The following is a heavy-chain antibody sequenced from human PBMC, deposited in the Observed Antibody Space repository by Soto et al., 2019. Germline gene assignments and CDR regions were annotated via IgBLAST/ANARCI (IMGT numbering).Heavy chain of an antibody. CDR3: ARGLHYYDSSGYHPVAY. J-gene: IGHJ4*02. V-gene: IGHV1-8*01. CDR2: INPNSGNT. Sequence: ASVKVSCKDSGYTFTSYDIIWVRQAPGQGLEWMGWINPNSGNTGYAQKFQGRVTMTRNTSISTAYMELSSLRSEDTAVYYCARGLHYYDSSGYHPVAYWGQGTLVTVSS. CDR1: GYTFTSYD. D-gene: IGHD3-22*01.